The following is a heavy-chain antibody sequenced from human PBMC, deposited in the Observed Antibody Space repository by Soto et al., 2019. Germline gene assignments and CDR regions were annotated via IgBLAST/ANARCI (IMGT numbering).Heavy chain of an antibody. CDR3: ARGMYSSGWLAFDI. V-gene: IGHV1-3*01. CDR2: INAGNGNT. Sequence: QVQLVQSGAEVKKPGASVKVSCKASGYTFTSYAMHWVRQAPGQRLEWMGWINAGNGNTKYSQKFQGRVTITRDTSASTAYMELSSLRSEDTDEYYCARGMYSSGWLAFDIWGQGTMVTVSS. D-gene: IGHD6-19*01. J-gene: IGHJ3*02. CDR1: GYTFTSYA.